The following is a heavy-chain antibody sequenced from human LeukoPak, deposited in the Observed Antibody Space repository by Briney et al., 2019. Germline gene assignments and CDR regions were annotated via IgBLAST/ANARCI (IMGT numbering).Heavy chain of an antibody. CDR2: INHSGST. CDR1: GGSFSGYY. V-gene: IGHV4-34*01. J-gene: IGHJ4*02. Sequence: SETLSLTCAVYGGSFSGYYWSWIRQPPGKGLEWIGEINHSGSTNYNPSLKSRVTISVDTSKNQFSLKLSSVTAADTAVYYCASHSSSWYRDYWGQGTLVTVSS. D-gene: IGHD6-13*01. CDR3: ASHSSSWYRDY.